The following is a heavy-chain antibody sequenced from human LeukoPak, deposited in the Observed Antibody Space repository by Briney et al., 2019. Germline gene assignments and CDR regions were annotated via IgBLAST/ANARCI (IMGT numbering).Heavy chain of an antibody. CDR1: GFIFSTYA. CDR3: AKGPLRGTAAAIDY. J-gene: IGHJ4*02. V-gene: IGHV3-64*04. D-gene: IGHD2-2*01. Sequence: GGSLRLSCSASGFIFSTYAMHWVRQAPGKGLEYVSAISNNGYITYYADSVKGRFTISRGISTDTLWLQMDSLRTEDTAVYYCAKGPLRGTAAAIDYWGQGTLVTVSS. CDR2: ISNNGYIT.